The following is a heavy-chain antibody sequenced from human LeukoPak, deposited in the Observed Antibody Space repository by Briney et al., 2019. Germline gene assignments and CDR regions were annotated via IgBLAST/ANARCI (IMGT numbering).Heavy chain of an antibody. Sequence: GGSLRLSWAASGFTFSSYWMSWVRQAPGKGLEWVANIKQDGSEKYYVDSGKGRFTISRDNAKNSLYLQMNSLRAEDTAVYYCARERSIFGVVPYYMDVWGKGTTVTVSS. CDR3: ARERSIFGVVPYYMDV. V-gene: IGHV3-7*01. CDR1: GFTFSSYW. J-gene: IGHJ6*03. D-gene: IGHD3-3*01. CDR2: IKQDGSEK.